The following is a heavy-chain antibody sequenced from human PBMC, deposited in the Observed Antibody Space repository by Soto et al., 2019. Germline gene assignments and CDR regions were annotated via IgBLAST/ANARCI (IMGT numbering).Heavy chain of an antibody. Sequence: GSLRLSWAASGFTFSDYYMSWIRQPPGKGLEWIGEINHSGSTNYNPSLKSRVTISVDTSKNQFSLKLSSVTAADTAVYYCATRQVGYYYYGMDVWGQGTTVTVSS. CDR2: INHSGST. V-gene: IGHV4-34*08. J-gene: IGHJ6*02. D-gene: IGHD3-10*01. CDR3: ATRQVGYYYYGMDV. CDR1: GFTFSDYY.